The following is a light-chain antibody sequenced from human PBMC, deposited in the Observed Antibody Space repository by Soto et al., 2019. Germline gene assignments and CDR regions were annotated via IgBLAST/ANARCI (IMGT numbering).Light chain of an antibody. CDR1: RSDVGGYNY. CDR2: DVS. Sequence: QSVLNQPASVSGSPGQSITISCTGTRSDVGGYNYVSWYQQHPGKAPKLMIYDVSNRPSGVSNRFSGSKSGNTASLTISGLQAEDEADYYCSSYTSSSTVVFGGGTKLTVL. V-gene: IGLV2-14*01. CDR3: SSYTSSSTVV. J-gene: IGLJ2*01.